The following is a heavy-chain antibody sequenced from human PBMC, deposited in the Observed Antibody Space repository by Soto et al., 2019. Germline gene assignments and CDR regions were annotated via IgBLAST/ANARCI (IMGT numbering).Heavy chain of an antibody. V-gene: IGHV5-51*01. J-gene: IGHJ5*02. CDR1: GYALSSYW. CDR2: IYPGDSDT. Sequence: PGESLKISWQGSGYALSSYWIAWVRQIPGKGLEWMGIIYPGDSDTRYSPSFQGQVTISVDKSITTAYLQWSSLKASDTAMYYCARGYCTATICDPWFDPWGQGTLVTVSS. D-gene: IGHD2-8*02. CDR3: ARGYCTATICDPWFDP.